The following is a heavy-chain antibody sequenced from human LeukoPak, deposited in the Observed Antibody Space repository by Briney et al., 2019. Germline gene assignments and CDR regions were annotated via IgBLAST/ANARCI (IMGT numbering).Heavy chain of an antibody. CDR1: GGSISSYY. CDR2: IYYSGST. J-gene: IGHJ4*02. D-gene: IGHD2-8*01. CDR3: ARHLVPYGHDY. Sequence: SETLSLTCTVSGGSISSYYWSWIRQPPGKGLEWIGYIYYSGSTNYNPSLKSRVTISVDTSKNQFSLKLSSVTAADTVVYYCARHLVPYGHDYWGQGTLVTVSS. V-gene: IGHV4-59*08.